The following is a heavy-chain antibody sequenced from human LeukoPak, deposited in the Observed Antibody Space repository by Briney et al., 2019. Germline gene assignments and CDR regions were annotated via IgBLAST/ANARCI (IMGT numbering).Heavy chain of an antibody. CDR1: GGSFSGYY. Sequence: SETLSLTCAVYGGSFSGYYWSWIRQPAGKGLEWIGRIYTSGSTNYNPSLKSRVTMSVDTSKNQFSLKLSSVTAADTAVYYCARDYGDNLFDYWGQGTLVTVSS. V-gene: IGHV4-4*07. CDR3: ARDYGDNLFDY. J-gene: IGHJ4*02. D-gene: IGHD4-17*01. CDR2: IYTSGST.